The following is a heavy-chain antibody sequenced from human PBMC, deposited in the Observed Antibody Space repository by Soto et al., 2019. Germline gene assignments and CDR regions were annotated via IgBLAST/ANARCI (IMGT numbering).Heavy chain of an antibody. Sequence: ASVKVSCKASGYTFTSYGISWVRQAPGQGLEWMGWISVYNGNTNYAQRFQGRVTMTTDTSTSTVYMELSSLRSEDTAVYYCARDPPTEYDSSGYSDYWGQGTLVTVSS. CDR2: ISVYNGNT. CDR3: ARDPPTEYDSSGYSDY. D-gene: IGHD3-22*01. J-gene: IGHJ4*02. V-gene: IGHV1-18*01. CDR1: GYTFTSYG.